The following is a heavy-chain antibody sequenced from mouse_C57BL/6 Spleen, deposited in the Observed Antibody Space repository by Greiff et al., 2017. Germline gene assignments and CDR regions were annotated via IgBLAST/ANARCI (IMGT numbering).Heavy chain of an antibody. J-gene: IGHJ1*03. V-gene: IGHV1-18*01. Sequence: EVQLQQSGPELVKPGASVKIPCKASGYTFTDYNMDWVKQRPVTSLEWIGNINPNNSGTHYNQKFKGKATLTVAKSSSTAYMELSSLTSEDTAVYDCARRLLAETEWDVDVWGTGTTVTVSS. D-gene: IGHD1-1*01. CDR1: GYTFTDYN. CDR3: ARRLLAETEWDVDV. CDR2: INPNNSGT.